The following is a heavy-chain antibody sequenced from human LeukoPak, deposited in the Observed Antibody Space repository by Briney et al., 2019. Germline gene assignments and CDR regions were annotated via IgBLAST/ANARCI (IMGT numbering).Heavy chain of an antibody. V-gene: IGHV5-51*01. CDR1: GYSFTSYW. CDR3: ARLYYYDSSGYTTDDAFDI. CDR2: IYPGDSDT. J-gene: IGHJ3*02. Sequence: GESLKISCKGCGYSFTSYWIGWVRQMPGKGLEWMGIIYPGDSDTRYSPSFQGQVTISADKSISTAYLQWSSLKASDTAMYYCARLYYYDSSGYTTDDAFDIWGQGTMVTVSS. D-gene: IGHD3-22*01.